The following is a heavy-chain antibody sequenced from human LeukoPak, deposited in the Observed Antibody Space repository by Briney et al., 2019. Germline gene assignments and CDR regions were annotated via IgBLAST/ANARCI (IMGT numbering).Heavy chain of an antibody. D-gene: IGHD3-10*01. CDR1: GFTFSSYW. CDR2: TKQDGSEK. J-gene: IGHJ4*02. CDR3: ARDTLNYYGSGSFDY. Sequence: GGSLRLSCAASGFTFSSYWTSWVRQAPGKGLEWVANTKQDGSEKYYVDSVKGRFTISRDNAKNSLYLQMNSLRAEDTAVYYCARDTLNYYGSGSFDYWGQGTLVTVSS. V-gene: IGHV3-7*05.